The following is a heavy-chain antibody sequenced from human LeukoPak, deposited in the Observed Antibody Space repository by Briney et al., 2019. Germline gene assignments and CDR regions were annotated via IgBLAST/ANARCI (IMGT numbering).Heavy chain of an antibody. CDR3: ARARGEVTDRYYYYYGMDV. V-gene: IGHV3-33*01. J-gene: IGHJ6*02. Sequence: GGSLRLSCAASGFTFSSYGMHWVRQAPGKGLEWVAVIWYDGSNKYYADSVKGRFTISRDNSKHTLYLQMNSLRAEDTAVYYCARARGEVTDRYYYYYGMDVWGQGTTVTVSS. CDR2: IWYDGSNK. D-gene: IGHD2-21*02. CDR1: GFTFSSYG.